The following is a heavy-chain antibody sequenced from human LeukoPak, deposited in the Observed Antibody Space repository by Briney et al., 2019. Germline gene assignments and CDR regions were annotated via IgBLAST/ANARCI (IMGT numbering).Heavy chain of an antibody. V-gene: IGHV3-11*01. CDR1: GFTFTDYY. D-gene: IGHD2-2*01. Sequence: GVSLRLSCATSGFTFTDYYMTWIRQAPGKGLEWISYISVSGTTMYYADSVKGRFTLSRDNAKNSLYLQMNSLRAEDTAVYYCAKCHTATRSTCCYFDYWAQGTLVTVSS. CDR3: AKCHTATRSTCCYFDY. J-gene: IGHJ4*02. CDR2: ISVSGTTM.